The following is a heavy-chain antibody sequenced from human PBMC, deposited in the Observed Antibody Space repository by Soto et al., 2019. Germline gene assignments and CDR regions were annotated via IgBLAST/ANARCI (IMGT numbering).Heavy chain of an antibody. Sequence: QVQLVESGGGVVQPGRSLRLSCAAYGFNFNKYGMHWVRQALGKGPEWVAVISNDGSDKYYADSVKGRFTVSRDNSRNRLYLQMDSLKPEDTALYPCPKGDHDRGDLNWFDPWGQGTRVTVSS. V-gene: IGHV3-30*18. J-gene: IGHJ5*02. D-gene: IGHD2-21*02. CDR3: PKGDHDRGDLNWFDP. CDR1: GFNFNKYG. CDR2: ISNDGSDK.